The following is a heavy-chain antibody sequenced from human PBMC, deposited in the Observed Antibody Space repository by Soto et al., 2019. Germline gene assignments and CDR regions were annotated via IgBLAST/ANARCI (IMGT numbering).Heavy chain of an antibody. CDR1: GYTFTSYG. Sequence: AAMKCSFKAAGYTFTSYGISWVRQAPGQGLEWMGWISAYNGNTNYAQKLQGRVTMTTDTSTSTAYMELRSLRADDTDVYYCERETVTHVDYWRRAPLVTVSA. CDR3: ERETVTHVDY. J-gene: IGHJ4*02. D-gene: IGHD4-17*01. CDR2: ISAYNGNT. V-gene: IGHV1-18*04.